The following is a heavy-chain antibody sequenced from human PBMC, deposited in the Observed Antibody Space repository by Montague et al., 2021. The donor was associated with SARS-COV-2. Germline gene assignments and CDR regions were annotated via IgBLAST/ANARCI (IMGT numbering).Heavy chain of an antibody. CDR1: GGSISSSSYF. D-gene: IGHD6-13*01. J-gene: IGHJ4*02. Sequence: ETLSLTYTVSGGSISSSSYFWGWIRQPPGKGLEWIGSIYYSGSTYYNPSLKSRVTISVDTSKNQFSLKLSSVTAADTAVYYCARAFIAAAGTTSFDYWGQGTLVTVSS. CDR2: IYYSGST. V-gene: IGHV4-39*01. CDR3: ARAFIAAAGTTSFDY.